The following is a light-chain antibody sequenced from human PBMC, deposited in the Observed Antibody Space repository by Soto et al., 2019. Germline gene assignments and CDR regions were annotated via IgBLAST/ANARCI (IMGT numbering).Light chain of an antibody. CDR2: DAS. CDR3: HQYNNFWT. CDR1: QDISNY. J-gene: IGKJ1*01. V-gene: IGKV1-33*01. Sequence: DIQMTQSPSSLSSSVGAGVTITCQASQDISNYLSWYQQKPGTAPKLLIYDASTLETGVPSRFSGSGSGTHFTLTISSLQSEDFGLYYCHQYNNFWTFGQGTKVDIK.